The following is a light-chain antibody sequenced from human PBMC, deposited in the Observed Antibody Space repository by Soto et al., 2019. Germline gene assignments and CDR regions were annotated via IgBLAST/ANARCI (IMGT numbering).Light chain of an antibody. Sequence: QSVLTQPPSVSGAPGQRVTISCTGSSSNIGSLYDVHWYQQLPGTAPKLLIYDNSNRPSGVPDRFSGSKSGTSASLTISGLRSEDEADYYCASWDDNLSGVVFGGGTKLTVL. CDR3: ASWDDNLSGVV. CDR1: SSNIGSLYD. CDR2: DNS. J-gene: IGLJ2*01. V-gene: IGLV1-40*01.